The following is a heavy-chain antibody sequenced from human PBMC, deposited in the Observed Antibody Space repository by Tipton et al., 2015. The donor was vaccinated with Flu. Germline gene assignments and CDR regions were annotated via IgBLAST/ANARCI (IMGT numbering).Heavy chain of an antibody. D-gene: IGHD6-19*01. J-gene: IGHJ6*02. Sequence: LRLSCAVSGDSISSDYFWGWIRQPPGKGLEWIATIHRSGSTKYNPSLKSRVTISVDTSKNHFSLRLTSVTAADTALYFCARAESSLWAGHYYGLDVWGQGTTVTVSS. V-gene: IGHV4-38-2*01. CDR3: ARAESSLWAGHYYGLDV. CDR1: GDSISSDYF. CDR2: IHRSGST.